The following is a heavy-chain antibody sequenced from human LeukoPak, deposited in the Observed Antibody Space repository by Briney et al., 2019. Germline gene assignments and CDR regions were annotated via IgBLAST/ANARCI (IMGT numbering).Heavy chain of an antibody. D-gene: IGHD3-3*01. V-gene: IGHV3-21*01. J-gene: IGHJ6*03. CDR1: GFTFSSYS. Sequence: GGSLRLSCAASGFTFSSYSMNWVRQAPGKGLEWVSSISSSSSYIYYADSVKGRFTISRDNAKNSLYLQMSSLRAEDTAVYYCVVLEWLIGYYYYMDVWGKGTTVTVSS. CDR3: VVLEWLIGYYYYMDV. CDR2: ISSSSSYI.